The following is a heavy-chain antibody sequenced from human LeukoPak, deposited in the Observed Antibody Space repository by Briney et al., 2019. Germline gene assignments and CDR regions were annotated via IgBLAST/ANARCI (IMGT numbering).Heavy chain of an antibody. J-gene: IGHJ4*02. D-gene: IGHD5-24*01. CDR3: ARRKGDGYNSPFDY. CDR1: GYSFANNW. V-gene: IGHV5-51*01. Sequence: GESLKISCKGSGYSFANNWIAWVRQMPGKGLEWMGIILPADSDTRYSPSFQGQVTISADKSINTAYLQWTSLKASDTAMYYCARRKGDGYNSPFDYWGQGTLVTVSS. CDR2: ILPADSDT.